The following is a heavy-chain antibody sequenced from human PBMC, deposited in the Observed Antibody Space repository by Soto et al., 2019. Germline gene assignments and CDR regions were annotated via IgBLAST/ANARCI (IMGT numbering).Heavy chain of an antibody. D-gene: IGHD2-8*01. V-gene: IGHV4-59*01. Sequence: QVQLQESGPGLVKPSETLSLTCTVSGGSISSYYWSWIRQPPGKGLEWIGYIYYSGSTNYNPSLKSRVTISVDTSKNQFSLKLSSVTAADTAVYYCARDLHYCTNGVCHGSNWYFDLWGRGTLVTVSS. CDR3: ARDLHYCTNGVCHGSNWYFDL. J-gene: IGHJ2*01. CDR1: GGSISSYY. CDR2: IYYSGST.